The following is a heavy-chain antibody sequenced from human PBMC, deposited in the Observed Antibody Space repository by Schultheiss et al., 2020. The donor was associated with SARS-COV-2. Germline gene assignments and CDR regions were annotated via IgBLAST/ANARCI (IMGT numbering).Heavy chain of an antibody. D-gene: IGHD3-22*01. CDR1: GFTVSSNY. V-gene: IGHV3-23*01. Sequence: GGSLRLSCAASGFTVSSNYMSWVRQAPGKGLEWVSAISGSGGSTYYADSVKGRFTISRDNSKNTLYLQMNSLRAEDTAVYYCARDQVAMYYDSSGYYYGAFDIWGQGTMVTVSS. J-gene: IGHJ3*02. CDR2: ISGSGGST. CDR3: ARDQVAMYYDSSGYYYGAFDI.